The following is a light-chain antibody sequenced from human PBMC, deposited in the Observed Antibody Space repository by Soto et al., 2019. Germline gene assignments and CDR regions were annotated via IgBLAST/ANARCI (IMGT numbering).Light chain of an antibody. V-gene: IGKV1-13*02. CDR3: QQFNSYPIT. CDR1: QGISSY. Sequence: ATQFTQSPSSLSASPGDRVTITCRASQGISSYLGWYQQKPGKAPKLLIYDASSLENGVPARFLGSGSGTDFTLTIISLQPEDFVTYYCQQFNSYPITFGQGTRLEIK. CDR2: DAS. J-gene: IGKJ5*01.